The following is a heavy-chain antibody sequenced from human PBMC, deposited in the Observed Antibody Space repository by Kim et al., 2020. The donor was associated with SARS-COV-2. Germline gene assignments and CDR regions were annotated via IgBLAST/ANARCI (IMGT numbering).Heavy chain of an antibody. CDR3: AKGRYYYDSSDAFDF. V-gene: IGHV3-23*01. CDR1: GFTFSRNA. D-gene: IGHD3-22*01. CDR2: MSSSGGNT. J-gene: IGHJ3*01. Sequence: GGSLRLSCAASGFTFSRNAMSWVRQAPGKGLEWVSAMSSSGGNTYYADSVKGRFTISRDYSKNTLYLQLNSLRAEDTAVYFCAKGRYYYDSSDAFDFWGQGAMVTVSS.